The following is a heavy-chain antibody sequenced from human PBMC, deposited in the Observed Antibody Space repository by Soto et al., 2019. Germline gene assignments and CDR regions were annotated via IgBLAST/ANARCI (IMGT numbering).Heavy chain of an antibody. V-gene: IGHV3-20*04. D-gene: IGHD3-10*01. CDR3: AREGFTGSGSYFDY. CDR2: FNWNGAST. CDR1: GFTFDDYG. Sequence: GGSLRLSCAASGFTFDDYGMAWVRQAPGRGLEWVSGFNWNGASTGYADSVKGRFTISRDNAKNSLYLQMNNLRVEDTALYYCAREGFTGSGSYFDYWGQGTLVTVSS. J-gene: IGHJ4*02.